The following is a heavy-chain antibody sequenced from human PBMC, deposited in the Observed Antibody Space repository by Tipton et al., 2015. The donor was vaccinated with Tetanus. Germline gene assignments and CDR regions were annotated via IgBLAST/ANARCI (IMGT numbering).Heavy chain of an antibody. CDR1: GGSFSGYY. CDR3: ARGPPSEMATMKYFQH. Sequence: TLSLTCAVYGGSFSGYYWSWIRQPPGKGLEWIGEINHSGSTNYNPSLKSRVTISVDTSENQFSLKLSSVTAADTAVYYCARGPPSEMATMKYFQHWGQGTLVTVSS. D-gene: IGHD5-24*01. J-gene: IGHJ1*01. V-gene: IGHV4-34*01. CDR2: INHSGST.